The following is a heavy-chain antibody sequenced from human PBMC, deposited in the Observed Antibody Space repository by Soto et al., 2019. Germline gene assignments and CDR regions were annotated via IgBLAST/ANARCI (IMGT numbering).Heavy chain of an antibody. CDR1: GYTFPGYY. Sequence: ASVKVSCKASGYTFPGYYMHWVRQAPGQGLEWMGWINPNSGGTNYAQKFQGRVTMPRDTTISTAYMELGRLRCDERGVYYCAGGDGDYGGWIYWGQGTLVTVSS. J-gene: IGHJ4*02. D-gene: IGHD4-17*01. V-gene: IGHV1-2*02. CDR3: AGGDGDYGGWIY. CDR2: INPNSGGT.